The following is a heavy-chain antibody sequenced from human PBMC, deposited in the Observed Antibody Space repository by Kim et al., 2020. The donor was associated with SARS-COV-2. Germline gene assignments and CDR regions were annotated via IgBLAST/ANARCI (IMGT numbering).Heavy chain of an antibody. CDR3: ARDDSSGYYYAFDY. Sequence: GGSLRLSCAASGFTFSSYSMNWVRQAPGKGLEWVSSISSSSSYIYYADSVKGRFTISRDNAKNSLYLQMNSLRAEDTAVYYCARDDSSGYYYAFDYWGQGTLVTVSS. V-gene: IGHV3-21*01. D-gene: IGHD3-22*01. CDR1: GFTFSSYS. CDR2: ISSSSSYI. J-gene: IGHJ4*02.